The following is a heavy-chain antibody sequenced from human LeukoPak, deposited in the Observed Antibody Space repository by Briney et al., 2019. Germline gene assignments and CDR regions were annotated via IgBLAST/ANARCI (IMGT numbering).Heavy chain of an antibody. CDR2: IYSGDST. V-gene: IGHV3-66*01. CDR1: GFTVSSNY. Sequence: PGGSLRLSCVASGFTVSSNYMSWVRQASGKGLEWVSVIYSGDSTYYADSVKGRFTISRDNSKNTLYLQMNSLRAADTAVYYCARDESRRKSHYNYALDVWGQGTTVTVSS. CDR3: ARDESRRKSHYNYALDV. J-gene: IGHJ6*02.